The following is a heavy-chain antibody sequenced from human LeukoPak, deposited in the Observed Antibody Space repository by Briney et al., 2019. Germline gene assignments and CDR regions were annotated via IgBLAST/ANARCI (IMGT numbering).Heavy chain of an antibody. CDR1: GFSLRSFA. Sequence: PGGSLRLSCAASGFSLRSFAMSWFRQAPGKGLEWVSASSGDGGNTDYANSVKGRFTISRDNSKNTIYLQMNSLRADDTAVYYCAKQGRNDFVDSWGQGTLVTVSS. CDR2: SSGDGGNT. J-gene: IGHJ4*02. V-gene: IGHV3-23*01. D-gene: IGHD3-3*01. CDR3: AKQGRNDFVDS.